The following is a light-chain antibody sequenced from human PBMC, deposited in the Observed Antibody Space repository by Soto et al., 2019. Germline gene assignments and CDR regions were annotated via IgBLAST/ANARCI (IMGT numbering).Light chain of an antibody. CDR2: AAS. J-gene: IGKJ1*01. CDR1: QSISSY. Sequence: DIQMTQSPSALSASLGDRVTIXXRESQSISSYLNWYQQKPGKAPKLXIYAASSLQSGVPSRFSGSGSGTDFTLTISSLQPEDFATYYCQQSYSTLWTFGQGTKVDIK. V-gene: IGKV1-39*01. CDR3: QQSYSTLWT.